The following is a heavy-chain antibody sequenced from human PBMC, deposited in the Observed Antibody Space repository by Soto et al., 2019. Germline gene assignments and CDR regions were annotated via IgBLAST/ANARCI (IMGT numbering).Heavy chain of an antibody. CDR3: ARGRYCLTGRCFPNWFDS. D-gene: IGHD2-15*01. CDR1: GGSSAAVGCF. J-gene: IGHJ5*01. Sequence: SETLCLTCSVAGGSSAAVGCFWAWIRQPPGQALEYIGYIYKSTTTYYNPSFESRVAISLDTSKSQFSLNVTSVTAADTAVYFCARGRYCLTGRCFPNWFDSWGQGTLVTVSS. V-gene: IGHV4-30-4*01. CDR2: IYKSTTT.